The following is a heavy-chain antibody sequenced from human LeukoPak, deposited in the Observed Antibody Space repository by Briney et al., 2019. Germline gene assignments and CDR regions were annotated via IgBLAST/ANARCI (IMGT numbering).Heavy chain of an antibody. V-gene: IGHV1-69*13. CDR3: ARDSSEFRSLLFH. Sequence: SVKVSCKASGGTFSRHTISWVRQSPGQALEWMGGITPMFGTSNYAQKFRGRVTITADESTSTAYVELSSLRSEDTAVYYCARDSSEFRSLLFHWGQGTLVTVSS. CDR1: GGTFSRHT. D-gene: IGHD1-14*01. J-gene: IGHJ1*01. CDR2: ITPMFGTS.